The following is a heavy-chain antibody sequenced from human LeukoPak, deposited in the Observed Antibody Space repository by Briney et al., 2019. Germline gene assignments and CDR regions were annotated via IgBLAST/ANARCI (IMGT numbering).Heavy chain of an antibody. CDR1: GFSLSTSGVG. V-gene: IGHV2-5*01. CDR3: AHRPSDVRMVRGVVGEAFDI. D-gene: IGHD3-10*01. CDR2: IYWNDDK. J-gene: IGHJ3*02. Sequence: SGPTLVKPTQTLTLTCTFSGFSLSTSGVGVGWIRQPPGKALEWLALIYWNDDKRYSPSLKSRLTITKGTSKNQVVLTMTNMDPVDTATYYCAHRPSDVRMVRGVVGEAFDIWGQGTMVTVSS.